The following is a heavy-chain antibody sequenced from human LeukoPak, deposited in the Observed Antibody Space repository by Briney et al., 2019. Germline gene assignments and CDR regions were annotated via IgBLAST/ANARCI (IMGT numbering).Heavy chain of an antibody. CDR3: ARVFSSSWYYFDY. CDR1: GGTFISYA. V-gene: IGHV1-69*01. J-gene: IGHJ4*02. CDR2: IIPIFGTA. Sequence: GSSVKVSCKASGGTFISYAISWVRQAPGQGREWMGGIIPIFGTANYAQKFQGRVTITADESTSTAYMELSSLRSEDTAVYYCARVFSSSWYYFDYWGQGTLVTVS. D-gene: IGHD6-13*01.